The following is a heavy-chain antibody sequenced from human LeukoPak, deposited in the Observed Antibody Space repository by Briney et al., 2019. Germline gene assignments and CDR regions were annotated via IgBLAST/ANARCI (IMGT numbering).Heavy chain of an antibody. Sequence: SETLSLTCAVYGGSFSGYYWSWIRQPPGKGLEWIGEINHSGSTNYNPSLKSRVTISVDTSKNHFSLNLRSVTAADTAVYYCARGAYFYGSGINWFDPWGQGTLVTVSS. CDR3: ARGAYFYGSGINWFDP. D-gene: IGHD3-10*01. J-gene: IGHJ5*02. V-gene: IGHV4-34*01. CDR2: INHSGST. CDR1: GGSFSGYY.